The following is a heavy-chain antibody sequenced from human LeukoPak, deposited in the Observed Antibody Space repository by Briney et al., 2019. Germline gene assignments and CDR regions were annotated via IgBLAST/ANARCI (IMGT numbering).Heavy chain of an antibody. Sequence: ASVKVSCKASGYTFTGYYMHWVRQAPGQGLEWMGWINPSSGGTNYAQKFQGRVTMTRDTSISTAYMELSRLRSDDTAVYYCARDRSETILARNYYYYYGMDVWGQGTTVTVSS. CDR3: ARDRSETILARNYYYYYGMDV. J-gene: IGHJ6*02. CDR2: INPSSGGT. CDR1: GYTFTGYY. V-gene: IGHV1-2*02. D-gene: IGHD5-12*01.